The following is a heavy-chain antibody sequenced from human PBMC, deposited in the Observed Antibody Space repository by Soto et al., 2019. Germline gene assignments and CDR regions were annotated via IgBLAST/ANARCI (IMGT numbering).Heavy chain of an antibody. CDR3: AREMRQWLMARHLDY. Sequence: QVQCIQSGSEVRKPGASVKVSCKASGNTPNNYGISWLRQAPGHGLEWMGWISSNTVNTHSAENLQDRLTMTTDTSTSTTYMELRSLRSDDTAVYYCAREMRQWLMARHLDYWGQGTLVTVSS. CDR2: ISSNTVNT. V-gene: IGHV1-18*04. J-gene: IGHJ4*02. CDR1: GNTPNNYG. D-gene: IGHD6-19*01.